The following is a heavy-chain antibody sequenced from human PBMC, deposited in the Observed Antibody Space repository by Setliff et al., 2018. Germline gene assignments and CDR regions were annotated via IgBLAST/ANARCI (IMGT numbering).Heavy chain of an antibody. CDR1: GVTVSAYD. CDR3: ARDPRQFFDY. J-gene: IGHJ4*02. D-gene: IGHD4-4*01. V-gene: IGHV3-30-3*01. CDR2: ISYDGSKT. Sequence: PGGSLRLSCAASGVTVSAYDMSWVRQAPGKGLEWAALISYDGSKTYYADSVKGRFIISRDNSMNTLYLQVNSLRPEDTAAYYCARDPRQFFDYWGQGALVTVSS.